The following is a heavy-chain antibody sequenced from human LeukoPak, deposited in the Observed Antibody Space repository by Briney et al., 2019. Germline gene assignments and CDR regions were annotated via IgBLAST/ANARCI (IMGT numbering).Heavy chain of an antibody. CDR1: GGTFSSYA. J-gene: IGHJ6*03. CDR2: IIPISGTI. V-gene: IGHV1-69*06. D-gene: IGHD2-15*01. CDR3: ARDSGGPYYYYYYMDV. Sequence: SVKVSCKASGGTFSSYAINWVRQAPGQGPEWMGRIIPISGTINYAQKFQGRVTITADKSTSTAYTELSSLKSEDTAVYYCARDSGGPYYYYYYMDVWGKGTTITVPS.